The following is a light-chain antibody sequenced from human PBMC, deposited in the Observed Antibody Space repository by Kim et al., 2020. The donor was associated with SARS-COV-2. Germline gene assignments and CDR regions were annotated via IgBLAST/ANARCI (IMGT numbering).Light chain of an antibody. CDR1: QNINSH. V-gene: IGKV1-39*01. Sequence: DIQMTQSPSSLSASVGDRVTITCRTSQNINSHLNWYHQKPERAPKLLIYAASTLQGGVPSRFSGSGSETDFTLTISSLQPDDFTTYFSQQTYISPVTFGPGTKVDIK. CDR3: QQTYISPVT. J-gene: IGKJ3*01. CDR2: AAS.